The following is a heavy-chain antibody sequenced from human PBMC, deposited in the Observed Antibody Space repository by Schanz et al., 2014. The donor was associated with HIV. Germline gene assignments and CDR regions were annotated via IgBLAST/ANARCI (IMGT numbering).Heavy chain of an antibody. CDR2: TWYDGSNK. CDR1: GFTFRSYG. V-gene: IGHV3-33*01. CDR3: ARGSWYSSGWYDDYYYYEVDV. Sequence: QVQLVESGGGVVQPGRSLRLSCAASGFTFRSYGMHWVRQAPGKGLEWVAVTWYDGSNKYYADSVKGRFSISRDNANNSLYLQLNSLSAEDTAVYYCARGSWYSSGWYDDYYYYEVDVWGQGTTVTVSS. J-gene: IGHJ6*02. D-gene: IGHD6-19*01.